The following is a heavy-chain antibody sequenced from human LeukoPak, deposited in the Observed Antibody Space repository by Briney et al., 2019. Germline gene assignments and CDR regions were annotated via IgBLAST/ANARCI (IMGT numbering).Heavy chain of an antibody. Sequence: GASVKVSCKASGYTFTSYYMHWVRQAPGQGLEWMGIINPSGGSTSYAQKFQGRVTMTRDTSTSTVYMELSSLRFEDTAVYYCARDRYTVTTAMRGDRFDYWGQGTLVTVSS. J-gene: IGHJ4*02. CDR1: GYTFTSYY. D-gene: IGHD4-17*01. CDR2: INPSGGST. CDR3: ARDRYTVTTAMRGDRFDY. V-gene: IGHV1-46*01.